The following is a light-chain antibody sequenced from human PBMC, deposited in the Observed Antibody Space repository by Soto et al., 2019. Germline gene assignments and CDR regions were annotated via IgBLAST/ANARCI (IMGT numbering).Light chain of an antibody. CDR1: ESISHW. V-gene: IGKV1-5*01. CDR3: QQYRSDSYT. J-gene: IGKJ2*01. Sequence: DIQMTQSPGPRSASVGDTVTFTCRASESISHWLAWYQGKPGKPPKLLIYDAFILERGVPSRFSGRGFRTDFTLTISSLEPDDFATYYCQQYRSDSYTFGPGTKLEI. CDR2: DAF.